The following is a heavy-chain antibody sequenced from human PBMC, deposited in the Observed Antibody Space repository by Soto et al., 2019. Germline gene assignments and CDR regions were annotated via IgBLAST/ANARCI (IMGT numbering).Heavy chain of an antibody. CDR2: ISAYNGDT. J-gene: IGHJ4*02. V-gene: IGHV1-18*01. CDR3: ARGACFAVADTDY. D-gene: IGHD3-3*01. Sequence: QVQLVQSGAEVKKPGASVKVSCKASGYTFTNYGFTWVRQAPGQGLEWMGWISAYNGDTNYAQKFQGRVTITTDTTTTTAYLVLRSLRSDDTAVYYCARGACFAVADTDYWGQGTLVTVSS. CDR1: GYTFTNYG.